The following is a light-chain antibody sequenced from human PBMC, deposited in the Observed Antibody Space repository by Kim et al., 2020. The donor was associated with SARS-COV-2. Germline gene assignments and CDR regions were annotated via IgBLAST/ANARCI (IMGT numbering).Light chain of an antibody. V-gene: IGKV1-5*03. CDR1: QSINIW. CDR3: QKYDKYPYT. CDR2: KAS. Sequence: DIQMTQTLSTLSASVGDRVTITCRASQSINIWLAWYQQKPGKAPKLLIYKASSLESGVPSRFSGSGSGTEFTLTINTLQPDDFATYYCQKYDKYPYTFGQGTKLEI. J-gene: IGKJ2*01.